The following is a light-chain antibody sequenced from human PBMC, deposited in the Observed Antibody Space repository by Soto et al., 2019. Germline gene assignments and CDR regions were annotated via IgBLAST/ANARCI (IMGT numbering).Light chain of an antibody. J-gene: IGKJ4*01. CDR2: GAA. Sequence: DIHMTQSPSSLSASVGDRVTITCQASQDISKHLNWYQHKAGKVPKLLIYGAANLETGVPTRFSGSRSGTDFTLTISNLQPEDIATYYCQQYDDLPLTFGGGTKVGIK. CDR3: QQYDDLPLT. V-gene: IGKV1-33*01. CDR1: QDISKH.